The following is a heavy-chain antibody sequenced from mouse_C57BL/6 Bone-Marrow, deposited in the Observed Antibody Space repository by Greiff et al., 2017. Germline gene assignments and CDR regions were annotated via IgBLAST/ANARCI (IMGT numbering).Heavy chain of an antibody. CDR3: ARDWPAWFAY. CDR2: ISYDGSN. CDR1: GYSITSGYY. V-gene: IGHV3-6*01. Sequence: EVKVEESGPGLVKPSQSLSLTCSVTGYSITSGYYWNWIRQFPGNKLEWMGYISYDGSNNYNPSLKNRISITRDTSKNQFFLKLNSVTTEDTATYYCARDWPAWFAYWGQGTLVTVSA. J-gene: IGHJ3*01.